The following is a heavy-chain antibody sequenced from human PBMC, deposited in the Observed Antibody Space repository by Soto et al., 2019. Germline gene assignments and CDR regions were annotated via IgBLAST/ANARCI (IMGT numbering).Heavy chain of an antibody. J-gene: IGHJ4*02. CDR3: ARIIRQYGTARYFDY. V-gene: IGHV1-18*04. CDR2: ISAYNGNT. Sequence: ASVKVSCKASGYTFTSYGISWVRQAPGQGLEWMGWISAYNGNTNYAQKLQGRVTMTTDTSTSTAYMELSSLRSEDTAVYYCARIIRQYGTARYFDYWGQGTLVTVSS. D-gene: IGHD1-1*01. CDR1: GYTFTSYG.